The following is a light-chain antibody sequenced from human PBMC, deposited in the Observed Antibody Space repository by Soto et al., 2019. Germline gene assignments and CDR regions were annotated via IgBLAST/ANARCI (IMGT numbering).Light chain of an antibody. Sequence: QSVLTQPHSASGAPGQTVTISCSGRPSSFRSESVCWYRHIPETAPKLIIYATDQRPSGVPDRFSGFKSGTSASLAISGLRAEDEDDYYCAAWDGSLRGRVFGGGTKVTVL. V-gene: IGLV1-47*01. J-gene: IGLJ3*02. CDR1: PSSFRSES. CDR2: ATD. CDR3: AAWDGSLRGRV.